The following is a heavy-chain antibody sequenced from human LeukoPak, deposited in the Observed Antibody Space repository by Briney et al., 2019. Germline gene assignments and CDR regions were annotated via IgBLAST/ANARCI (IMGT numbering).Heavy chain of an antibody. J-gene: IGHJ4*02. CDR3: ASSVGSTDY. Sequence: SETLSLTCAVYGESLSKYYWTWIRQSPGKGLEWIGEINHRGSTNQNPSLKSRVTLSVDTSKHQFSLRLSSVTAADAAAYYCASSVGSTDYWGQGTLVTVSS. CDR2: INHRGST. V-gene: IGHV4-34*01. D-gene: IGHD1-26*01. CDR1: GESLSKYY.